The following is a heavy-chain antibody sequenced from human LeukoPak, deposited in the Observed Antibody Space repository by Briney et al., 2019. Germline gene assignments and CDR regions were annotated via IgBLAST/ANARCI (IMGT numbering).Heavy chain of an antibody. CDR2: INPRGTAT. CDR3: ARDTSEGDYAWWFDP. Sequence: ASVKVSCKASGYSFTSHYMHWVRQAPGQGLEWMGLINPRGTATRYAESFQGRLTLTRDLSTSTDYMELSSLRSDDTAVYFCARDTSEGDYAWWFDPWGQGTLVAVAS. J-gene: IGHJ5*02. CDR1: GYSFTSHY. D-gene: IGHD3-16*01. V-gene: IGHV1-46*01.